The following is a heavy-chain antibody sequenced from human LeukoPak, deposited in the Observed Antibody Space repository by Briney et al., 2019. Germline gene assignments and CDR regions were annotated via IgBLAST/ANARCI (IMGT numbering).Heavy chain of an antibody. CDR3: VRDPRI. J-gene: IGHJ3*02. CDR1: GFTFRSYW. Sequence: PGGSLRLSCAASGFTFRSYWMSWVRQVPGKGLEWLANIRQDGSEKYYVDSVKGRFTISRDNAKNSLYLEMNSLRVDDTAVYYYVRDPRIWGQGTMVTVSS. V-gene: IGHV3-7*04. CDR2: IRQDGSEK.